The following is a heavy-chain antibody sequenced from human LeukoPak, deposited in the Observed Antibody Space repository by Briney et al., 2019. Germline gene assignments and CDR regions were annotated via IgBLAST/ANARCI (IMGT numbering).Heavy chain of an antibody. CDR3: ARGPYYDILTGYPHSAWFDP. J-gene: IGHJ5*02. CDR2: IYHSGST. CDR1: GGSINYGG. V-gene: IGHV4-30-2*01. Sequence: SETLSLTCTVSGGSINYGGWIRQPPGKGLEWVGYIYHSGSTYYNPSLKSRVTISVDRSKNQFSLKLSSVTAADTAVYYCARGPYYDILTGYPHSAWFDPWGQGTLVTVSS. D-gene: IGHD3-9*01.